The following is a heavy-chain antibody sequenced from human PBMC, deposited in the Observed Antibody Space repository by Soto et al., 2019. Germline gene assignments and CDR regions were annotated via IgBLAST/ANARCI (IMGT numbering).Heavy chain of an antibody. CDR2: IYYSGST. J-gene: IGHJ5*02. V-gene: IGHV4-39*01. Sequence: SETLSLTCTVSGGSISSSSYYWGWIRQPPGKGLEWIGSIYYSGSTYYNPSLKSRVTISVDTSKNQFSLKLSSVTAADTAVYYCARRVVSIAAAGTWFDPWGQGTLVTVSS. D-gene: IGHD6-13*01. CDR1: GGSISSSSYY. CDR3: ARRVVSIAAAGTWFDP.